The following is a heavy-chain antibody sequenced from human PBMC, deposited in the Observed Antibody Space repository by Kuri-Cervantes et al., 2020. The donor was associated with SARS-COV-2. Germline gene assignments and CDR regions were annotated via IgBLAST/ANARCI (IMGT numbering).Heavy chain of an antibody. CDR2: IKYDGSEK. D-gene: IGHD6-19*01. J-gene: IGHJ5*02. CDR1: GFTFSNSW. Sequence: GESLKISCAASGFTFSNSWMSWVRQAPGKGLEWVANIKYDGSEKYYVDSVKGRFIISRDNAKNPVYLQMNSLRDADTAVYYCTRGGYTSALSRQNWFDPWGQGTLVTVSS. CDR3: TRGGYTSALSRQNWFDP. V-gene: IGHV3-7*03.